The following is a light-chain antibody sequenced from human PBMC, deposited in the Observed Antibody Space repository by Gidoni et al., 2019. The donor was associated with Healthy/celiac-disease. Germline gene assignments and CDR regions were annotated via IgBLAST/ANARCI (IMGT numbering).Light chain of an antibody. CDR2: AAS. CDR1: QSISSY. V-gene: IGKV1-39*01. J-gene: IGKJ3*01. CDR3: QQSYSTLFT. Sequence: DIQMTHSPSSLSASVGDRVTITCRGSQSISSYLNWYQQKPGKAPKLLIYAASSLQSGVPSRFSGSGSGTDFTLTSSSLQPEDFATYYCQQSYSTLFTFGPGTKVEIK.